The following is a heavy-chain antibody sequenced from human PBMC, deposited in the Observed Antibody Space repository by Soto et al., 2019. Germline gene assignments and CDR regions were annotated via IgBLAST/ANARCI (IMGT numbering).Heavy chain of an antibody. D-gene: IGHD2-21*01. J-gene: IGHJ5*02. CDR3: AKDTRCLNRGENCYPWFDP. CDR1: GGSISSSSYY. V-gene: IGHV4-39*07. CDR2: IYYSGST. Sequence: PSETLSLTCTVSGGSISSSSYYWGWIRQPPGKGLEWIGSIYYSGSTYYNPSLKSRVTISVDTSKNQVSLRLSSVTAADTAVYFCAKDTRCLNRGENCYPWFDPWGQGTLDTVSA.